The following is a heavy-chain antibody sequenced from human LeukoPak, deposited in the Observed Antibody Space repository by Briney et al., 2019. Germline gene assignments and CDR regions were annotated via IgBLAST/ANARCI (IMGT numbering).Heavy chain of an antibody. J-gene: IGHJ6*03. V-gene: IGHV4-59*01. CDR2: IYYSGST. CDR1: GGSISSYY. Sequence: SKTLSLTCTVSGGSISSYYWSWIRQPPGKGLEWIGYIYYSGSTNYNPSLKSRVTISVDTSKNQFSLKLSSVTAADTAVYYCARGGGISHYYYYMDVWGKGTMVTISS. CDR3: ARGGGISHYYYYMDV. D-gene: IGHD6-13*01.